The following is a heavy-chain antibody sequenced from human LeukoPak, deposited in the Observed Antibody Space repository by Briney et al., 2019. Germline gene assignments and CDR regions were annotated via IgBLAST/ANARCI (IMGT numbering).Heavy chain of an antibody. Sequence: PGGSLRLSCAASGFTFSSYSMNWVRQAPGKGLEWVSYISSSSSTIYYADSVKGRFTISRDNAKNSLYLQMNSLRAEDTAVYYCAKEDIVATIYYYYYYGMDVWGQGTTVTVSS. CDR3: AKEDIVATIYYYYYYGMDV. CDR2: ISSSSSTI. V-gene: IGHV3-48*04. D-gene: IGHD5-12*01. J-gene: IGHJ6*02. CDR1: GFTFSSYS.